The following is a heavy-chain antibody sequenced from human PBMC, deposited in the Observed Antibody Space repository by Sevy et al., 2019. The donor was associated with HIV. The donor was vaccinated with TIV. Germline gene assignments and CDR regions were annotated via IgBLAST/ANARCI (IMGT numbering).Heavy chain of an antibody. Sequence: GGSLRLSCAASGFTFGNHWMTWVRQAPGKGLEWVANIKHTGSETSYVDSVKGRFTISRDNTQNSLYLQRSDLRAEDTAVYCCGRAMSRGRWYYFDFWGLGTLVTVSS. J-gene: IGHJ4*02. D-gene: IGHD2-15*01. CDR1: GFTFGNHW. CDR3: GRAMSRGRWYYFDF. CDR2: IKHTGSET. V-gene: IGHV3-7*04.